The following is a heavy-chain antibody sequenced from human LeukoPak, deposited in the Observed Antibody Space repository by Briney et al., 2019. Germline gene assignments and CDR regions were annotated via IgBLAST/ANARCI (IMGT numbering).Heavy chain of an antibody. CDR1: GGTFSSYA. Sequence: SVKVSCKASGGTFSSYAISWVRQAPGQRLEWLGGIIPIFGTANYAQKFQGRVTITADEYTSTAYMELSSLRSEDTAVYYCARGTDYYDSSGYDYYYMDVWGKGTTVTVSS. V-gene: IGHV1-69*13. D-gene: IGHD3-22*01. CDR3: ARGTDYYDSSGYDYYYMDV. CDR2: IIPIFGTA. J-gene: IGHJ6*03.